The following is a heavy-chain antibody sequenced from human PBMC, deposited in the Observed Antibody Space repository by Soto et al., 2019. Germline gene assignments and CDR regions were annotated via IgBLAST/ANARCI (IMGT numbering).Heavy chain of an antibody. D-gene: IGHD4-17*01. CDR1: GFTFSNYG. CDR3: ARFGTMTMVTKASHYYSYGMNV. CDR2: IWHDGSNK. Sequence: QVQLVESGGGVVQPGRSLRLSCAASGFTFSNYGMHWVRQAPGQGLEWVAVIWHDGSNKYYADSVKGRFTISRDNSKNTRYLQMNSRRAEDTAVYYCARFGTMTMVTKASHYYSYGMNVWGQGTTVTVSS. J-gene: IGHJ6*02. V-gene: IGHV3-33*01.